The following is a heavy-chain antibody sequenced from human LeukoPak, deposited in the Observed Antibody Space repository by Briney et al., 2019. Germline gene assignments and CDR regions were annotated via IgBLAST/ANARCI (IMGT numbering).Heavy chain of an antibody. CDR2: IYYSGST. D-gene: IGHD3/OR15-3a*01. V-gene: IGHV4-59*01. CDR3: ARMAEDSTVFDY. J-gene: IGHJ4*02. CDR1: GGSISSSY. Sequence: PSETRSLTCTVSGGSISSSYWSWIRQPPGKGLEWIGYIYYSGSTNYNPSLKSRVAISVDTSKNQFSLRLTSVTAADTAVYYCARMAEDSTVFDYWGQGTLLPLFS.